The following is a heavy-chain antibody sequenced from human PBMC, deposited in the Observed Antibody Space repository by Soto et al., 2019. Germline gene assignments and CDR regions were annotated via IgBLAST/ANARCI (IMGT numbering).Heavy chain of an antibody. Sequence: ASVKVSCKASGYTFTSYGISWVRQAPGQGLEWMGWISAYNGNTNYAQKLQGRVTMTTDTSTSTAYMELRSLRSDDTAVYYCARDRIAAYYYDSSGLDVWGQGTTVTSP. CDR2: ISAYNGNT. V-gene: IGHV1-18*01. J-gene: IGHJ6*02. D-gene: IGHD3-22*01. CDR1: GYTFTSYG. CDR3: ARDRIAAYYYDSSGLDV.